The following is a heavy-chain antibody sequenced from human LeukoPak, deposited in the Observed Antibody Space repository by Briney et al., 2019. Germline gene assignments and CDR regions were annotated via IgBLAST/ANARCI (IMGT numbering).Heavy chain of an antibody. CDR2: IIPIFGTA. Sequence: ASVKVSCKASGGTFSSYAISWVRQAPGQGLEWMGGIIPIFGTANYAQKFQGRVTITADESTSTAYMELNSLRAEDTAVYYCARGDRDGYDYWGQGTLVTVSS. J-gene: IGHJ4*02. V-gene: IGHV1-69*13. D-gene: IGHD5-24*01. CDR1: GGTFSSYA. CDR3: ARGDRDGYDY.